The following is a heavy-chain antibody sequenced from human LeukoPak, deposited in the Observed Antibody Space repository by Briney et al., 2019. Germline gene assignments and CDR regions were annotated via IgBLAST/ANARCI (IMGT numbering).Heavy chain of an antibody. J-gene: IGHJ6*02. V-gene: IGHV1-18*01. CDR1: GYTFTSFG. Sequence: ASVKVSSKASGYTFTSFGIIWVRQAPGQGLEWMGWISTYNGNTSYAQKLQGRVTMTTDTSTNTAYMELRSLRSDDTALYYCARGFRIAAAGTYYYYYGMDVWGQGTTVTVSS. CDR3: ARGFRIAAAGTYYYYYGMDV. D-gene: IGHD6-13*01. CDR2: ISTYNGNT.